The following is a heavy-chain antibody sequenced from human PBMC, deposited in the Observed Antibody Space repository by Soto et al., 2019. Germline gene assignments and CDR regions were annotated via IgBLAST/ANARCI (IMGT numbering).Heavy chain of an antibody. CDR3: ARDLRLMEWFGEHTSYNWFDP. CDR2: ISAYNGNT. J-gene: IGHJ5*02. CDR1: GYTFTSYG. V-gene: IGHV1-18*01. D-gene: IGHD3-10*01. Sequence: ASVKVSCKASGYTFTSYGISWVRQAPGQGLEWMGWISAYNGNTNYAQKLQGRVTMTTDTSTSTAYMELRSLRSDDTAVYYCARDLRLMEWFGEHTSYNWFDPWGQGTLVTVSS.